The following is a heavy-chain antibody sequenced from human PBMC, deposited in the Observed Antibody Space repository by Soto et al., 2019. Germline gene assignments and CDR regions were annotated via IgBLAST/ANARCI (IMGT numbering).Heavy chain of an antibody. D-gene: IGHD6-19*01. V-gene: IGHV6-1*01. CDR3: ARGVAGSGFDL. CDR2: TYYRSNWRH. Sequence: SLTCVISGDSVSSNTAAWNWIRSSPSRGLEWLGRTYYRSNWRHDYAVSVKSRITVNPDTSNNHFSLQLNSVTPDDTAVYYCARGVAGSGFDLWGQGTLVTVSS. CDR1: GDSVSSNTAA. J-gene: IGHJ4*02.